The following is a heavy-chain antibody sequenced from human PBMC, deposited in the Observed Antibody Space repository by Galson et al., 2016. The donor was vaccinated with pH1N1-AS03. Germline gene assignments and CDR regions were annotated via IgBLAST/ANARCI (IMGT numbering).Heavy chain of an antibody. CDR3: AREYTSGKPTHYDS. CDR1: ELTFSNYY. J-gene: IGHJ4*02. Sequence: SLRLSCAASELTFSNYYMSWVRQAPGKGLEWVATIKEDGSQKYYGDSVRGRFTISRDNAKNSRHLQMDSLRADDTATYYCAREYTSGKPTHYDSWGQGTLVTVSS. CDR2: IKEDGSQK. V-gene: IGHV3-7*03. D-gene: IGHD6-19*01.